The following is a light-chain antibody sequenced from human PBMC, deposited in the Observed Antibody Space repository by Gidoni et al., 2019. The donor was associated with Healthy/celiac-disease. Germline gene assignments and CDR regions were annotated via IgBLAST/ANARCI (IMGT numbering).Light chain of an antibody. CDR3: PQYGSSYT. CDR2: GAS. CDR1: QSVSSSY. J-gene: IGKJ2*01. V-gene: IGKV3-20*01. Sequence: EIVLTQSPGTLSWSPGERATLSCRSSQSVSSSYLALYQLNPGQAPRLLIYGASSRATGIPDRFSGSGSGTDFTLTFSRLEPEDFAVYYCPQYGSSYTFGQGTKLEIK.